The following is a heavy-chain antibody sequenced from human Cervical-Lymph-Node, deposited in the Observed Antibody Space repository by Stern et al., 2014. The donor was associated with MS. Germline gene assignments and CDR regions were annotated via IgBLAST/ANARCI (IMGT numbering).Heavy chain of an antibody. D-gene: IGHD6-19*01. CDR2: ISWNTGAR. Sequence: MQLVQSGGGLVQPGRSLRLSCAASGFDNYAMQWVRQPPAKGLEWVSGISWNTGARAYSASWTVRFTITRYNAKNSLYLQMNSLRPEDTAFYCVKDVDSSIAVSFDFWGQGTLVTVSS. CDR3: VKDVDSSIAVSFDF. V-gene: IGHV3-9*01. CDR1: GFDNYA. J-gene: IGHJ4*02.